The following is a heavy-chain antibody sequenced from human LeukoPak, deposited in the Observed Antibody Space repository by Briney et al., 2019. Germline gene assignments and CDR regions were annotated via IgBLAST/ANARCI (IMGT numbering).Heavy chain of an antibody. D-gene: IGHD6-6*01. CDR1: GFTFSSYA. V-gene: IGHV3-23*01. Sequence: GGSLRLSCAASGFTFSSYAMSWVRQAPGKGLEWVSAISGSGGSTYYADSVKGRFTISRDNSKNTLYLQMNSLRAEDTAVYYCAKVSWYSSSSEKNDYWGQGTLVTVSS. CDR2: ISGSGGST. J-gene: IGHJ4*02. CDR3: AKVSWYSSSSEKNDY.